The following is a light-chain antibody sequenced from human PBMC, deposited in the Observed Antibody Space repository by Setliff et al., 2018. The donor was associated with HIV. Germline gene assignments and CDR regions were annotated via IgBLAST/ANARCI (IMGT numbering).Light chain of an antibody. CDR3: SSYTSSSTYV. J-gene: IGLJ1*01. Sequence: QSALTQPASVSGSPGQSITISCTGTSSDVGGYNYVSWYQLHPGKAPRLMIYDVNKRPSGVSNRFSGSKSGNTASLTISGLQAEDEADYYCSSYTSSSTYVFGTGTKV. CDR1: SSDVGGYNY. CDR2: DVN. V-gene: IGLV2-14*03.